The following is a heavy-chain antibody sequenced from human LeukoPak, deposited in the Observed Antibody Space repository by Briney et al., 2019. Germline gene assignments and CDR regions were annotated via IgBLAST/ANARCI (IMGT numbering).Heavy chain of an antibody. Sequence: GESLNIPCKGSGYSFTSYWIGWVRQMPGKGLEWMGVIYPGDSDTRYSPSFQGQVTISADKSISTAYLQWSSLKASDTAMYYCARQSDNIPFDYWGQGTLVTVSS. J-gene: IGHJ4*02. CDR3: ARQSDNIPFDY. CDR1: GYSFTSYW. CDR2: IYPGDSDT. D-gene: IGHD2-21*01. V-gene: IGHV5-51*01.